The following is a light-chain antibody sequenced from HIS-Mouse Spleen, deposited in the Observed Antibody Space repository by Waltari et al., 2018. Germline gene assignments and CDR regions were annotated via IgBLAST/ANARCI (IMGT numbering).Light chain of an antibody. V-gene: IGLV3-21*03. CDR2: DDS. Sequence: SYVLTQPPSVSVAPGKTARITCGGNNIGSKSVHWYQQKPGQAPVLVVYDDSDRPSGLPERFSGSNSGNTASLTISGLQAEDEADYYCCSYAGSSTLVFGGGTKLTVL. CDR1: NIGSKS. J-gene: IGLJ2*01. CDR3: CSYAGSSTLV.